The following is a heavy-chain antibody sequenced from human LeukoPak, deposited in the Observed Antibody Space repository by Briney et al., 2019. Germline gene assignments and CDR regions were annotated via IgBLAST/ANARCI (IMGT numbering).Heavy chain of an antibody. J-gene: IGHJ4*02. CDR2: IYSGGRT. D-gene: IGHD4-17*01. CDR3: AREGDDYGDGAFDY. CDR1: GFSVSSNY. Sequence: PGGSLRVSCAAPGFSVSSNYMSSVCQAPGKGLEWVSVIYSGGRTYYADSVKRRFTISRHNSKNTLYLQMNSLRAEDTAVYYCAREGDDYGDGAFDYWGQGTLVSVSS. V-gene: IGHV3-66*01.